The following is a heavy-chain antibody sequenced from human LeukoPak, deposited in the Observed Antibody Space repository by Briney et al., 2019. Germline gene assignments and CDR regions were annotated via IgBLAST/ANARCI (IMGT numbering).Heavy chain of an antibody. J-gene: IGHJ6*02. CDR1: GFTFSSYS. V-gene: IGHV3-21*01. Sequence: GGSLRLSCAASGFTFSSYSMNWVRQAPGKGLEWVSSISSSSSYIYYADSVKGRFTISRDNAKNSLYLQMNSLRAEDTAVYYCARDYDFWSGYYPDYYYGTDVWGQGTTVTVSS. CDR3: ARDYDFWSGYYPDYYYGTDV. D-gene: IGHD3-3*01. CDR2: ISSSSSYI.